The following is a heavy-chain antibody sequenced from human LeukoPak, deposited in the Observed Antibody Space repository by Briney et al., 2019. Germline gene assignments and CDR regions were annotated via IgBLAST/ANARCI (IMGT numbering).Heavy chain of an antibody. CDR2: ISSSSSYI. D-gene: IGHD3-10*02. Sequence: TGGSLRLSCAASGFTFSSYSMNWVRQAPGKGLEWVSSISSSSSYIYYVDSVKGRFTISRDNAKNSLYLQMNSLRAEDTAVYYCAELGITMIGGVWGKGTTVTISS. CDR1: GFTFSSYS. V-gene: IGHV3-21*01. CDR3: AELGITMIGGV. J-gene: IGHJ6*04.